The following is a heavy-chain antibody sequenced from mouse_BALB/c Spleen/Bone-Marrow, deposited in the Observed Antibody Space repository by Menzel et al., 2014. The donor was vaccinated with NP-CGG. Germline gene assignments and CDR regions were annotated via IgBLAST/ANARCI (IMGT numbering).Heavy chain of an antibody. J-gene: IGHJ4*01. Sequence: QVQLQQSGAELVRPGVSVKISCKGSGYTFTNNAIHWVKQSRAKSLEWIGIISTYYGDTTYNQKFKGKATMTVDKSSSTAYLKLARLTSEDSAIYDWARSGNVRNAMDYWGQGTSVTISS. CDR2: ISTYYGDT. D-gene: IGHD1-1*01. CDR1: GYTFTNNA. V-gene: IGHV1S137*01. CDR3: ARSGNVRNAMDY.